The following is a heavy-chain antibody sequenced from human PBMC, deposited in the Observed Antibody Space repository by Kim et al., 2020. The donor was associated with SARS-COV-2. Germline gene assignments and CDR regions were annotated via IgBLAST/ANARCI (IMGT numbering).Heavy chain of an antibody. CDR1: GFTFSSYA. CDR3: AKMGGITMVRGVIKGGFDY. J-gene: IGHJ4*02. D-gene: IGHD3-10*01. CDR2: ISGSGGST. V-gene: IGHV3-23*01. Sequence: GGSLRLSCAASGFTFSSYAMSWVRQAPGKGLEWVSAISGSGGSTYYADSVKGRFTISRDNSKNTLYLQMNSLRAEDTAVYYCAKMGGITMVRGVIKGGFDYWGQGTLVTVSS.